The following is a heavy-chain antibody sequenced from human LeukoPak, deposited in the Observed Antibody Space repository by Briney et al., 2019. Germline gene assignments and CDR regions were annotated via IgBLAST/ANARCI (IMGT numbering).Heavy chain of an antibody. CDR3: ARVWSGSFKGGAFDI. CDR2: IKQDGSEK. J-gene: IGHJ3*02. Sequence: PGGSLRLSCAASGFTFSYYWMSWVRQAPGKGLEWVANIKQDGSEKYYMDSVKGRFTISRDNAKNSLYLQMNSLRAEDTAEYYCARVWSGSFKGGAFDIWGQGTMVTVSS. V-gene: IGHV3-7*01. D-gene: IGHD1-26*01. CDR1: GFTFSYYW.